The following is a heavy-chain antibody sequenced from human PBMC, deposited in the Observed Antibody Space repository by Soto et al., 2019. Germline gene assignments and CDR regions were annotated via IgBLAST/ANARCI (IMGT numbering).Heavy chain of an antibody. Sequence: EVQLVESGGGLVQPGGSLRLSCAASGFTFSDHHMDWVRQAPGKGLEWVGRSRNKANSYTTEYAASVKGRFTISRDDSKNSLYLQMNSLKTEDTAVYYCASVWGFCGSGDYWGQGTLVTVSS. J-gene: IGHJ4*02. CDR2: SRNKANSYTT. CDR3: ASVWGFCGSGDY. V-gene: IGHV3-72*01. D-gene: IGHD3-10*01. CDR1: GFTFSDHH.